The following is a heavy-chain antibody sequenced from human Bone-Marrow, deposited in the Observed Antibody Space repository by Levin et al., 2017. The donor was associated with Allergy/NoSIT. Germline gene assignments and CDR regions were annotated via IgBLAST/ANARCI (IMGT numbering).Heavy chain of an antibody. J-gene: IGHJ6*02. D-gene: IGHD2-21*02. Sequence: SGPTLVKPTETLTLTCTVSGFSLSNARMGVSWIRQPPGKALEWLAHIFSNDEKSYSTSLKSRLTISKDTSKSQVVLTMTNMDPVDTATYYCARIPHIVVVTAIASPDYGMDVWGQGTTVTVSS. CDR1: GFSLSNARMG. CDR2: IFSNDEK. CDR3: ARIPHIVVVTAIASPDYGMDV. V-gene: IGHV2-26*01.